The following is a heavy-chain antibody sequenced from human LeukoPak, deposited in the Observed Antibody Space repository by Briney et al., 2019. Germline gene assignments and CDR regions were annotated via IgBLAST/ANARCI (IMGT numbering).Heavy chain of an antibody. CDR1: GGSISSTTYY. CDR2: IYHSGST. J-gene: IGHJ3*02. V-gene: IGHV4-39*07. Sequence: SDTLSLTCIISGGSISSTTYYWGWIRQPPGKGLEWIGSIYHSGSTYYNPSLKSRVTISVDASKNQFSLKLSSVTAADTAVYYCARGGGRYSSGWPDAFDIWGQGTMVTVSS. CDR3: ARGGGRYSSGWPDAFDI. D-gene: IGHD6-19*01.